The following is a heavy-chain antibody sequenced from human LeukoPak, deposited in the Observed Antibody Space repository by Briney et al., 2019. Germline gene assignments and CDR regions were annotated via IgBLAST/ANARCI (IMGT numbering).Heavy chain of an antibody. CDR2: IHYRGST. D-gene: IGHD1-1*01. V-gene: IGHV4-39*01. Sequence: EWIVSIHYRGSTYYNPSLKSRVTISVDTSKNQFSLKLSSVTAADTAVYYCAQGMGVQDYWGQGTLVTVSS. J-gene: IGHJ4*02. CDR3: AQGMGVQDY.